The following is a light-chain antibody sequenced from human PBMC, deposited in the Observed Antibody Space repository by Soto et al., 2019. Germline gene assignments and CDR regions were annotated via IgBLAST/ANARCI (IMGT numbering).Light chain of an antibody. Sequence: EIVLTQSPATLSLSPGERATLPCRASQSVSSFLAWYQQKPGQAPRLLIYDASNRATGIPARFSGSGSGTDFTLTISSLEPEDFAVYYCHQRNNWPITFGQGTRLEIK. CDR3: HQRNNWPIT. CDR1: QSVSSF. V-gene: IGKV3-11*01. J-gene: IGKJ5*01. CDR2: DAS.